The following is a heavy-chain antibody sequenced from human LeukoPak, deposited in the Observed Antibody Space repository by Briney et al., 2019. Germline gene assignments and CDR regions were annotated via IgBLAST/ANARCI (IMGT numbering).Heavy chain of an antibody. V-gene: IGHV3-66*01. D-gene: IGHD1-26*01. CDR1: GFTVSSNY. CDR3: AREGVVGAVKYYFDY. Sequence: PGGSLRLSCAASGFTVSSNYMSWVRQAPGKGLEWVSVIYSGGSTYYADSVKGRFTISRDNSKSTLYLQMNSLRAEDTAVYYCAREGVVGAVKYYFDYWGQGTLVTVSS. J-gene: IGHJ4*02. CDR2: IYSGGST.